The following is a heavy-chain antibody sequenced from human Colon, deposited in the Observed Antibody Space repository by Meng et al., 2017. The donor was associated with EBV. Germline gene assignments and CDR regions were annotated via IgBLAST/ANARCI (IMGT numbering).Heavy chain of an antibody. CDR3: ARVRVIPAAVGFDY. CDR1: GGSIRTECG. Sequence: VVLQGSVPVLVEPSWTLSLTGAVAGGSIRTECGWSWVRKPPGKGLEWIGEIYRGGGTNYNPSFKSRVTISVDTSNNHFSLKLSYVAAADTAVYYCARVRVIPAAVGFDYWGQGTLVTVSS. V-gene: IGHV4-4*02. J-gene: IGHJ4*02. CDR2: IYRGGGT. D-gene: IGHD2-2*01.